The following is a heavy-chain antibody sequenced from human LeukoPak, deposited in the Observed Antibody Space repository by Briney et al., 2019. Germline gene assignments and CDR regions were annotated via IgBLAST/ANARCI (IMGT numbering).Heavy chain of an antibody. Sequence: SETLSLTCTVSGGSVSSGSYYWSWIRQPPGKGLEWIGYIYYSGSTNYNPSLKSRVTISVDTSKNQFSLKLSSVTAADTAVYYCARGAEMATILSQSYYYGMDVWGQGTTVTVSS. CDR3: ARGAEMATILSQSYYYGMDV. D-gene: IGHD5-24*01. CDR2: IYYSGST. V-gene: IGHV4-61*01. J-gene: IGHJ6*02. CDR1: GGSVSSGSYY.